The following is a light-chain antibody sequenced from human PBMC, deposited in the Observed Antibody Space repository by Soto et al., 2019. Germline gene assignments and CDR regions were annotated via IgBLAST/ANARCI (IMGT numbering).Light chain of an antibody. J-gene: IGKJ3*01. CDR2: AAS. CDR3: KMYYSYNLT. Sequence: AIRMTQSPSSLSASTGDRVTITCRASQGISSYLAWYQQKTGKAPKLLIYAASTLQSGVPSRLSGSGYGTDLTLKIRCMKYEDFGTYYCKMYYSYNLTVGGVTKVDIK. CDR1: QGISSY. V-gene: IGKV1-8*01.